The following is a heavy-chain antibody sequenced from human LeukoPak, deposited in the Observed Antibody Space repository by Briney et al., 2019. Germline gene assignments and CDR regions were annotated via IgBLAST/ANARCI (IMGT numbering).Heavy chain of an antibody. CDR2: INPNSGGT. CDR1: GYTFTGYY. J-gene: IGHJ4*02. Sequence: ASVKVSCKASGYTFTGYYMHWVRQAPGQGLEWMGWINPNSGGTNYAQKFQGRVTMTRDTSISTAYMELSRLRSDDTAVYYCARVTLDYYHSSGHPDYWGQGSLVTVSS. D-gene: IGHD3-22*01. CDR3: ARVTLDYYHSSGHPDY. V-gene: IGHV1-2*02.